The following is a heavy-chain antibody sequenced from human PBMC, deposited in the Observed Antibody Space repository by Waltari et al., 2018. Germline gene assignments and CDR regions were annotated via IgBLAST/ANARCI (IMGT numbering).Heavy chain of an antibody. CDR3: ARELTGGYYDILTGYAYYYGMDV. J-gene: IGHJ6*02. V-gene: IGHV3-7*01. D-gene: IGHD3-9*01. CDR1: GFTFSSYW. Sequence: EVQLVASGGDLVQPGGSLRLSCAASGFTFSSYWMSWVRQAPGTGLEWVANIKQDGSEKYYVDSVKGRFTISRDNAKNSLYLQMNSLRAEDTAVYYCARELTGGYYDILTGYAYYYGMDVWGQGTTVTVSS. CDR2: IKQDGSEK.